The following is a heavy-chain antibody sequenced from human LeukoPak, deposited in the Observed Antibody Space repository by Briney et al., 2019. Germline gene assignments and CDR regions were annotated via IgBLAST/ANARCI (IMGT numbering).Heavy chain of an antibody. Sequence: SETLSLTCAVYGGSFSGYYWSWIRQPPGKGLEWIGEINHTGNTNYNPSLKSRVTISIDTSKNQFSLKLSSVTAADTAVYYCGHVDPAMLIDYWGRGTLVTVSS. J-gene: IGHJ4*02. CDR2: INHTGNT. CDR1: GGSFSGYY. D-gene: IGHD5-18*01. V-gene: IGHV4-34*01. CDR3: GHVDPAMLIDY.